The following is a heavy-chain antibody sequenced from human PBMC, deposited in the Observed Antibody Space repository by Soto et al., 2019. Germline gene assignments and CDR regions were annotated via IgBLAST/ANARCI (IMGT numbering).Heavy chain of an antibody. D-gene: IGHD3-10*01. J-gene: IGHJ6*02. CDR1: GFTFSSYS. Sequence: GSLRLSCAASGFTFSSYSMNWVRQAPGKGLEWVSSISSSSSYIYYADSVKGRFTISRDNAKNSLYLQMNSLRAEDTAVYYCARAPVLWFGEYHDYYYYGMDVWGQGTTVTVSS. CDR3: ARAPVLWFGEYHDYYYYGMDV. CDR2: ISSSSSYI. V-gene: IGHV3-21*01.